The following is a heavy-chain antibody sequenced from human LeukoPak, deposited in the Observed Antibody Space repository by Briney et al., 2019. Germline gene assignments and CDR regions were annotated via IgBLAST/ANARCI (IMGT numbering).Heavy chain of an antibody. CDR1: GFIFSSLT. CDR3: ARDSYGVNSADY. V-gene: IGHV3-21*01. Sequence: GGSLRLSCTAFGFIFSSLTVTWVRRAPGKGLEWVSSISSSSTYIYYADSVKGRFTISRDNAKNSLYLQMNSLRAEDTAVYYCARDSYGVNSADYWGQGTLVTVSS. CDR2: ISSSSTYI. D-gene: IGHD4-23*01. J-gene: IGHJ4*02.